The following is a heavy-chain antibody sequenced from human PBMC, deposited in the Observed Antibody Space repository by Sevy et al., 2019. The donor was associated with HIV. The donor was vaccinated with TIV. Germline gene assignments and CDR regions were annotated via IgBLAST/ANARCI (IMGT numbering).Heavy chain of an antibody. CDR3: TRGSTGKYQVVFDY. D-gene: IGHD2-15*01. V-gene: IGHV3-21*03. CDR1: GFTFSSYS. Sequence: GGSLRLSCAASGFTFSSYSMNWVRQAPGKGLEWVSSISSSSSYIYYADSVKGRFTISRDNAKNSLYLQMNSLETEDTGLYYCTRGSTGKYQVVFDYWGQGTPVTVSS. J-gene: IGHJ4*02. CDR2: ISSSSSYI.